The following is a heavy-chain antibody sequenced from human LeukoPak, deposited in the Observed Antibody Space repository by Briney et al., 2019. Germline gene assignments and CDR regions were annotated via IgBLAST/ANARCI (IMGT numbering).Heavy chain of an antibody. CDR3: ARVATTTVDLPPYNWFDP. J-gene: IGHJ5*02. CDR1: GGSISSINW. CDR2: IYHSGST. Sequence: PSGTLSLTCAVSGGSISSINWWSWVRQPPGKGLEWIGEIYHSGSTDYNPSLKSRVTMSVDTSKNQFSLKLSSVTAADTAVYYCARVATTTVDLPPYNWFDPWGQGTLVTVSS. D-gene: IGHD1-14*01. V-gene: IGHV4-4*02.